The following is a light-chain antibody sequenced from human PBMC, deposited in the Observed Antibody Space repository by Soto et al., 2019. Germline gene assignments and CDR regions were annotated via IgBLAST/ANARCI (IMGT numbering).Light chain of an antibody. Sequence: DVVMTQSPLSLPVTPGEPASISCRSSQSLLYSNGYNYLDWYLQKPGQSPQLLIYLGSYRASGVPDRFSGSGAGTDLTLKISRVEAEDVGVYYCMQARHTPFTFGPGTKVDIK. CDR2: LGS. V-gene: IGKV2-28*01. CDR3: MQARHTPFT. J-gene: IGKJ3*01. CDR1: QSLLYSNGYNY.